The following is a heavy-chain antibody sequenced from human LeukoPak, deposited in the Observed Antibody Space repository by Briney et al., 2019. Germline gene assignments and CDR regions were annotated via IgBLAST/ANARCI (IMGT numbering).Heavy chain of an antibody. D-gene: IGHD3-3*01. CDR1: GFTFSNAW. CDR2: IKSKTDGGTT. V-gene: IGHV3-15*01. CDR3: TTGGIFGVPFDY. Sequence: PGGSLRLSCAASGFTFSNAWMSWVRQAPGKGLEWVGRIKSKTDGGTTDYAAPVKGRFTISRDDSKNTLYLQMSSLKTEDTAVYYCTTGGIFGVPFDYWGQGTLVTVSS. J-gene: IGHJ4*02.